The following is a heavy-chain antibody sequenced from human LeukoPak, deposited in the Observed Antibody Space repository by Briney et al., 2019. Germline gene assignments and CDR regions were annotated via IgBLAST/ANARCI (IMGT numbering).Heavy chain of an antibody. V-gene: IGHV1-18*01. J-gene: IGHJ6*03. CDR1: GYTFTSYG. Sequence: GASVKVSCKASGYTFTSYGISWVRQAPGQGLEWMGWISAYNGNTNYAQMLQGRVTMTTDTSTSTAYMELRSLRSDDTAVYYCAREVPANWNYHYMDVWGKGTTVTVSS. CDR2: ISAYNGNT. D-gene: IGHD1-1*01. CDR3: AREVPANWNYHYMDV.